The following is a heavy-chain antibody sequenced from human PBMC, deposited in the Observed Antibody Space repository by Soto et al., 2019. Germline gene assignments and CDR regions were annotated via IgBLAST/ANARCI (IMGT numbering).Heavy chain of an antibody. Sequence: QVQLVQSGAEVKKPGASVKVSCKASGYTFTSYVIHWVRQAPGQRLEWMGWINAGNGYTKYSQKFQXXVTITRDTSASTAYMELNSLRSEDTAVYYCATWTWLVPFDYWGQGTLVTVSS. D-gene: IGHD6-19*01. CDR2: INAGNGYT. CDR3: ATWTWLVPFDY. V-gene: IGHV1-3*01. J-gene: IGHJ4*02. CDR1: GYTFTSYV.